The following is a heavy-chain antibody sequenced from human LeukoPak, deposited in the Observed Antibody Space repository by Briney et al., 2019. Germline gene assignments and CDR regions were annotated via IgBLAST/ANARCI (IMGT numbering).Heavy chain of an antibody. Sequence: ASVKVSCKVSRYTLTELSMHWVRQAPGKGLEWMGGFDPEDGETIYAQKFQGRVTMTEDTSTDTAYMELSSLRSEDTAVYYCATGDSGSYYDWAYWGQGTLVTVSS. CDR1: RYTLTELS. CDR3: ATGDSGSYYDWAY. CDR2: FDPEDGET. D-gene: IGHD1-26*01. J-gene: IGHJ4*02. V-gene: IGHV1-24*01.